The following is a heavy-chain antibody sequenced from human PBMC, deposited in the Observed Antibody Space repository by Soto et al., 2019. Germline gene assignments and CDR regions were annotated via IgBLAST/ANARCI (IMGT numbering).Heavy chain of an antibody. CDR2: MNTNNNTT. V-gene: IGHV1-8*01. CDR3: AREVVETSSLWLDP. D-gene: IGHD6-6*01. CDR1: GYTFTNND. Sequence: GASVKVSCKASGYTFTNNDINCVRQAPGQGLEWIGWMNTNNNTTDSAEVFEGRVSLTWDTSISTAYMQLNSLKIDDPAVYYCAREVVETSSLWLDPWGQGTLVTVSS. J-gene: IGHJ5*02.